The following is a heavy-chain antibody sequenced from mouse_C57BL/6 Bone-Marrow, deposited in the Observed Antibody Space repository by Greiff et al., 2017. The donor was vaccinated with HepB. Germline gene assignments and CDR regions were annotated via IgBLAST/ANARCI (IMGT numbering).Heavy chain of an antibody. Sequence: DVHLVESGGGLVKPGGSLKLSCAASGFTFSSYAMSWVRQTPEKRLEWVATISDGGSYTYYPDNVKGRFTISRDNAKNNLYLQMSHLKSEDTAMYYCARERWYFDVWGTGTTVTVSS. CDR3: ARERWYFDV. J-gene: IGHJ1*03. V-gene: IGHV5-4*01. CDR1: GFTFSSYA. CDR2: ISDGGSYT.